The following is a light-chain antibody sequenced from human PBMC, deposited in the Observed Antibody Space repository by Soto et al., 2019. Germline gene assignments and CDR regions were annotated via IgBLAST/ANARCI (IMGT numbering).Light chain of an antibody. CDR3: ASWDDNLRAWV. V-gene: IGLV1-44*01. Sequence: QSVLTQPPSASGTPGQRATISCSGSSSNIGSHSVTWYQQLPGTAPKLLSHRNNQRPSGVPDRFSGSKSGTSASLAISGLQSEDEANYYCASWDDNLRAWVFGEGTKVTVL. CDR1: SSNIGSHS. CDR2: RNN. J-gene: IGLJ3*02.